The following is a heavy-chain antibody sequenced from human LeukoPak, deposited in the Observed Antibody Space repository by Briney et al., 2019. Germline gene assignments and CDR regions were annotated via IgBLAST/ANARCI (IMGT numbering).Heavy chain of an antibody. CDR2: IKSDGST. CDR1: GFTFSSYW. D-gene: IGHD5-18*01. Sequence: GGSLRLSCAASGFTFSSYWMHWVRQTPGKGLMWVARIKSDGSTIYADSVKGRFTISRDNSKNTLYLQMNSLRAEDTAVYYCARSKLRGYSYAADAFDIWGQGTMVTVSS. CDR3: ARSKLRGYSYAADAFDI. J-gene: IGHJ3*02. V-gene: IGHV3-74*01.